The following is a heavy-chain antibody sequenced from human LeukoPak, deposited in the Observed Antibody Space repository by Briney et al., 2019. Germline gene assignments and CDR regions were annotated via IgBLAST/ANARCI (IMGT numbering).Heavy chain of an antibody. CDR3: ARGDSSSWYFDY. CDR2: IYYSGST. V-gene: IGHV4-30-4*08. J-gene: IGHJ4*02. Sequence: PSETLSLTCTVSGGSISSGDYYWSWMRQPPGKGLECIGYIYYSGSTYYNPSLKSRVTISVDTSKNQFSLKLSSVTAADTAVYYCARGDSSSWYFDYWGQGTLVTVSS. D-gene: IGHD6-13*01. CDR1: GGSISSGDYY.